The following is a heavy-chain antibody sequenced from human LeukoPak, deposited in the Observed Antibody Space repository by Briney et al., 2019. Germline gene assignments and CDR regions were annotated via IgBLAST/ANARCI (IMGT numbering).Heavy chain of an antibody. CDR1: GGSLSGYY. V-gene: IGHV4-34*01. Sequence: SETLSHTCAVYGGSLSGYYWRWIRQPPGEGGERVGELKHSGSKKYTPPLKRRATISVHTSKNQFSLRLKSVTAADTAVYYWARGNLCDYRRYYYYMDVWGKGTTVTVSS. CDR2: LKHSGSK. CDR3: ARGNLCDYRRYYYYMDV. D-gene: IGHD4-11*01. J-gene: IGHJ6*03.